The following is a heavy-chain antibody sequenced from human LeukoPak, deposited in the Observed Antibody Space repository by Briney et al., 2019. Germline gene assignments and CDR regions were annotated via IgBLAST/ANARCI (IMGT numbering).Heavy chain of an antibody. CDR3: SRGVGATDS. CDR2: ITSDGSST. J-gene: IGHJ4*02. V-gene: IGHV3-74*01. Sequence: GGSLRLSCTASGFTFSSYWMHWVRQAPGKGLVWVSRITSDGSSTSYADSVKGRFTISRDNAKSTLYLQMNSLRAEDTAVYYCSRGVGATDSWGQGTLVTVSS. CDR1: GFTFSSYW. D-gene: IGHD1-26*01.